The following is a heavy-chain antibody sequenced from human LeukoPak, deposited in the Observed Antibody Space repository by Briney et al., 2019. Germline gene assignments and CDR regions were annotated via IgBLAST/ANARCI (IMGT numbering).Heavy chain of an antibody. V-gene: IGHV4-59*01. CDR3: ARGNYGDSY. J-gene: IGHJ4*02. CDR1: GGSIRSYY. Sequence: SETLSLTCTVSGGSIRSYYWSWIRRPPGKGLEWIGYIYYSGITNYNPSLKSRVTISVDTSKNQFSLKLSSVTAADTAVYYCARGNYGDSYWGQGTLVTVSS. D-gene: IGHD4-17*01. CDR2: IYYSGIT.